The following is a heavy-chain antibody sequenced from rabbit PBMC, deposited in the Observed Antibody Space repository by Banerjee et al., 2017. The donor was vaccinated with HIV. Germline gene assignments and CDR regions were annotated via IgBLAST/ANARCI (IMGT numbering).Heavy chain of an antibody. CDR3: ARDAYDNSGSLDL. CDR2: IYTGSSGAT. D-gene: IGHD1-1*01. V-gene: IGHV1S45*01. J-gene: IGHJ4*01. Sequence: QEQLVESGGGLVQPGESLKLTCTASGFSFSSSYYMCWVRQAPGKGLEWIGCIYTGSSGATYYASWAKGRFTGSKTSSTTVTLQMTSLTAADTATYFCARDAYDNSGSLDLWGPGTLVTVS. CDR1: GFSFSSSYY.